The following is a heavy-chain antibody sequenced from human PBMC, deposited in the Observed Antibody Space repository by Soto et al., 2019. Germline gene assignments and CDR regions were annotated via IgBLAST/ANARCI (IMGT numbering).Heavy chain of an antibody. CDR2: ISSSSSYI. D-gene: IGHD3-22*01. CDR3: ARDSIITLPPDAFDY. CDR1: GFTFSSYS. V-gene: IGHV3-21*01. J-gene: IGHJ4*02. Sequence: EVQLVESGGGLVKPGGSLRLSCAASGFTFSSYSMNWVRQAPGKGLEWVSSISSSSSYIYYADSVKGRFTISRDNAKNSLYLQMNSLRAEDTAVYYCARDSIITLPPDAFDYWGQGTLVTVSS.